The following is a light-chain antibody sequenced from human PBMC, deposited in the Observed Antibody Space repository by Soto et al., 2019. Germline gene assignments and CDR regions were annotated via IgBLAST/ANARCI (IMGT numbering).Light chain of an antibody. V-gene: IGKV3-20*01. CDR1: QSVAAAY. CDR3: QQYGGSRWT. J-gene: IGKJ1*01. Sequence: EIVLTQSPGTLSLSPGERVTLSCRASQSVAAAYLAWYQHKPGQAPRLLIYGASSRATGIPDRISGSGSGTVFTITISRLEPEDFAFYYLQQYGGSRWTFGQGTKVEAK. CDR2: GAS.